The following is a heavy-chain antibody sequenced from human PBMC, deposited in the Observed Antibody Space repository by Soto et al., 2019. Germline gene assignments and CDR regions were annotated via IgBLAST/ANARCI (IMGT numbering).Heavy chain of an antibody. CDR3: AKEIRSRGPFDY. CDR1: GFTFSNYG. J-gene: IGHJ4*02. CDR2: ISAGGGDT. D-gene: IGHD5-12*01. Sequence: EVQLLESGGGLVQPGGSLRLSCAASGFTFSNYGMNWVRQAPGKGLEWVSAISAGGGDTYYADSVKGRFTISRDNSKNTLHLQMNILRAEDTAVYYCAKEIRSRGPFDYWGQGTLVTVSS. V-gene: IGHV3-23*01.